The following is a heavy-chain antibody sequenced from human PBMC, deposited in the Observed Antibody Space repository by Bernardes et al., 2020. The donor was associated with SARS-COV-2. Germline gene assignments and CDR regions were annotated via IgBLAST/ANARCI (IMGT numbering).Heavy chain of an antibody. J-gene: IGHJ4*02. CDR1: GGSISSSGYY. CDR3: ARISGGYSNYVDY. V-gene: IGHV4-39*07. CDR2: SYYSGST. D-gene: IGHD6-25*01. Sequence: SETLSLTCTVSGGSISSSGYYWGWIRQPPGKGLEWTGSSYYSGSTYYKPSLKSRVTISVDTSKNQLSLKLTSVTAADTAVYYCARISGGYSNYVDYWGQGTLVTVSS.